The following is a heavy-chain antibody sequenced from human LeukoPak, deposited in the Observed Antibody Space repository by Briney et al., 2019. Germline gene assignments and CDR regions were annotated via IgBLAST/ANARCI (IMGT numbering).Heavy chain of an antibody. D-gene: IGHD3-10*01. CDR2: VSGSGST. CDR3: ARELIRGVPAFDI. J-gene: IGHJ3*02. CDR1: GDSMRSDF. Sequence: PSETLSLTCLVSGDSMRSDFWSWIRQPPGKGLEWIGYVSGSGSTNYNPTVKSRVTISLDTSKKQFSLNVTSVTAADTAVYYCARELIRGVPAFDIWGQGTMVTVSS. V-gene: IGHV4-59*01.